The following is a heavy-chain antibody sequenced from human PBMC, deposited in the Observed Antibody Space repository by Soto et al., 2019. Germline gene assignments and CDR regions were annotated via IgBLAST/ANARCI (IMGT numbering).Heavy chain of an antibody. V-gene: IGHV4-4*02. CDR2: IYHSGST. CDR1: GASISSGNW. CDR3: ASHRGNTFGPYDD. J-gene: IGHJ4*01. D-gene: IGHD3-16*01. Sequence: PSETLSLTCAVSGASISSGNWWSWVRQSPGKGLEWIGEIYHSGSTNHNPSLKSRVIISVDKSGNQFSLKLSSVTAADTAVYFCASHRGNTFGPYDDWGQGTQVTVSS.